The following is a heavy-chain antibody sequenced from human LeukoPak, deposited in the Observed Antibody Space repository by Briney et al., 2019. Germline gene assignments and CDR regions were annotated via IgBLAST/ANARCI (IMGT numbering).Heavy chain of an antibody. Sequence: GGSLRLSCAASGFTFSSYWMSWVRQAPGKGLEWVANVKQDGSEKYYVDSVKGRFTISRDNAKNSLYLQMNSLRAEDTAVYYCARDGSETYYDFWSGYPPAGYYDYWGQGTLVTVSS. CDR3: ARDGSETYYDFWSGYPPAGYYDY. CDR1: GFTFSSYW. CDR2: VKQDGSEK. J-gene: IGHJ4*02. D-gene: IGHD3-3*01. V-gene: IGHV3-7*05.